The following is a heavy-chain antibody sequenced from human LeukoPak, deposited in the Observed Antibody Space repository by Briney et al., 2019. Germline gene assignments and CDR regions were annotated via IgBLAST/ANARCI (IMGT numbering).Heavy chain of an antibody. CDR1: GFTFSSYA. V-gene: IGHV3-23*01. D-gene: IGHD4-11*01. CDR2: ISGSGGST. J-gene: IGHJ5*02. Sequence: PGGSLRLSCAASGFTFSSYAMSWVRQAPGKGLEWVSAISGSGGSTYYADSVKGRFTISRDNSKNTLYLQMNSLRAEDTAVYYCARGVNTYSNYVNWFDPWGQGTLVTVSS. CDR3: ARGVNTYSNYVNWFDP.